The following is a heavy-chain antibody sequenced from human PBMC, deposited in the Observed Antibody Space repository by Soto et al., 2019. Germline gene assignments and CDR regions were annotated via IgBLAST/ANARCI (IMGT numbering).Heavy chain of an antibody. Sequence: EVQLVESGGGLVQPGGSLRLSCAASGFTVSSNYMSWVRQAPGKGLEWVSVIYSGGSTYYADSVKGRFTISRHNSKNTLYLQMICLRAEDTAVYYCARAGYCSGGSCSDDAFDIWGQGTMVAVSS. CDR1: GFTVSSNY. CDR3: ARAGYCSGGSCSDDAFDI. J-gene: IGHJ3*02. V-gene: IGHV3-53*04. D-gene: IGHD2-15*01. CDR2: IYSGGST.